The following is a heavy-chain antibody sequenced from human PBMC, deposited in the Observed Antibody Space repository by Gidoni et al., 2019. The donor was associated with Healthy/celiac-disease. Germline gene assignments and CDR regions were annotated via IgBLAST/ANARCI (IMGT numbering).Heavy chain of an antibody. J-gene: IGHJ1*01. Sequence: QVQLVESGGGVVQPGRSLRLSCAASGFTFSSYGMHWVRQAPGKGLEWVAVISYDGSNKYYADSVKGRFTISRDNSKNTLYLQMNSLRAEDTAVYYCATYYYDSSLHPNFQNWGQGTLVTVSS. CDR1: GFTFSSYG. CDR2: ISYDGSNK. D-gene: IGHD3-22*01. CDR3: ATYYYDSSLHPNFQN. V-gene: IGHV3-30*03.